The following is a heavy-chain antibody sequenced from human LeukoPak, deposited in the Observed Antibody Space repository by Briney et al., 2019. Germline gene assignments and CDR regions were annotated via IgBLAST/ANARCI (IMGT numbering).Heavy chain of an antibody. CDR1: GYSISSGSYY. CDR3: AREGDGYNYLDY. CDR2: IYTSGST. V-gene: IGHV4-61*02. Sequence: PSETLSLTCAVSGYSISSGSYYWSWIRQPAGKGLEWIGRIYTSGSTNYNPSLKSRVTISVDTSKNQFSLKLSSVTAADTAVYYCAREGDGYNYLDYWGQGTLVTVSS. D-gene: IGHD5-24*01. J-gene: IGHJ4*02.